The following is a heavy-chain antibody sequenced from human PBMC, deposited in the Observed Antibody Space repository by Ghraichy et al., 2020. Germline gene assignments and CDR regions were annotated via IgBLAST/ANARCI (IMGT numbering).Heavy chain of an antibody. CDR2: ISSSSSTI. CDR3: ARGWAYCSSTSCYDFDH. J-gene: IGHJ4*02. D-gene: IGHD2-2*01. V-gene: IGHV3-48*01. CDR1: GFTFSSYS. Sequence: GGSLRLSCAASGFTFSSYSMNWVRQAPGKGLEWVSYISSSSSTIYYADSVKGRFTISRDNAKNSLYLQMNSLRAEDTAVYYCARGWAYCSSTSCYDFDHWGQGTLVTVSS.